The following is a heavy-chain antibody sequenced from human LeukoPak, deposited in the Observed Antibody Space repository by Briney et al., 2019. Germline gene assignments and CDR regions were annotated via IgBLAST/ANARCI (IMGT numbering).Heavy chain of an antibody. CDR3: ARMAYYYDSSGYYPTTFDY. Sequence: GGSLRLSCAASGFTVSSNYMSWVRQAPGKGLEWVSVIYSGGSTYYADSVKGRFTISRHNSKNTLYLQMNSLRAEDTAVYYCARMAYYYDSSGYYPTTFDYWGQGTLVTVS. D-gene: IGHD3-22*01. J-gene: IGHJ4*02. CDR1: GFTVSSNY. CDR2: IYSGGST. V-gene: IGHV3-53*04.